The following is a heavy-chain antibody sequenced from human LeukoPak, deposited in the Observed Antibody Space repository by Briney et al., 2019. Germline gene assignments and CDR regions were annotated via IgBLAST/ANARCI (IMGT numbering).Heavy chain of an antibody. CDR2: ISSNGGST. V-gene: IGHV3-64D*09. J-gene: IGHJ4*02. CDR1: GFTFSSYG. CDR3: VKDRTDESFDY. Sequence: PGGSLRLSCAASGFTFSSYGMHWVRQAPGKGLEYVSAISSNGGSTYYADSVKGRFTISRDNSKNTLYLQMSSLRAEDTAVYYCVKDRTDESFDYWGQGTLVTVSS.